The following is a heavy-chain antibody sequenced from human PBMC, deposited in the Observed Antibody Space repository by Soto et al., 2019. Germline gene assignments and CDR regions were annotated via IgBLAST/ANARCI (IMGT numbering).Heavy chain of an antibody. J-gene: IGHJ5*02. CDR3: AAKDFWSGYGWFDP. V-gene: IGHV1-58*01. D-gene: IGHD3-3*01. CDR2: IVVGSGNT. Sequence: ASVKVSCKASGFTFNRSVVQWVRQARGQRLEWIGWIVVGSGNTNYAQKFQERVTIIRDMSTSTAYMELSSLGAEDTAGYYCAAKDFWSGYGWFDPWGQGTLVTVSS. CDR1: GFTFNRSV.